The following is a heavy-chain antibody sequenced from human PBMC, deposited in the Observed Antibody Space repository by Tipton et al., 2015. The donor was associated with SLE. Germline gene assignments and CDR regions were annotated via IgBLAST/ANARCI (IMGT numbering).Heavy chain of an antibody. D-gene: IGHD6-6*01. CDR1: GGSLSSTSHY. CDR3: ARHWGAARSPWFYFYGFDV. CDR2: VYYNGGV. V-gene: IGHV4-39*01. Sequence: GLVKPSETLSLTCSVSGGSLSSTSHYWGWIRQLPGRGLEWIGNVYYNGGVYYNPSLMRRITISVDTSKNQYSLKLGSVTAADTALYFCARHWGAARSPWFYFYGFDVWGQGTTVTVAS. J-gene: IGHJ6*02.